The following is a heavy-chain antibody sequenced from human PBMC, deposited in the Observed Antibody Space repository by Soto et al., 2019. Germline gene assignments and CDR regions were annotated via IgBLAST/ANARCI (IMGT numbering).Heavy chain of an antibody. J-gene: IGHJ4*02. CDR3: ASVPPDYYDSSGYLGPGY. Sequence: EVQLVESGGGLVQPGGSLRLSCAASGFTFSSYWMHWVRQAPGKGLVWVSRINSDGSSTSYADSVKGRFTISRDNAKNTLYLQMKSLRAEDTAVYYCASVPPDYYDSSGYLGPGYWGQGTLVTVSS. D-gene: IGHD3-22*01. V-gene: IGHV3-74*01. CDR1: GFTFSSYW. CDR2: INSDGSST.